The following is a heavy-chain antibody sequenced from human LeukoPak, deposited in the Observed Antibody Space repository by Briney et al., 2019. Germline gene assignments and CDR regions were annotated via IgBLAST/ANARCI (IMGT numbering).Heavy chain of an antibody. V-gene: IGHV4-34*01. CDR2: INHSGST. J-gene: IGHJ4*02. D-gene: IGHD1-26*01. Sequence: SETLSLTCAVYGGSLSGYYWSWIRQPPGKGLEWIGEINHSGSTNYNPSLKSRVTISVDTSKNQFSLKLSSVTAADTAVYYCARGPVGAWVNWGQGTLVTVSS. CDR3: ARGPVGAWVN. CDR1: GGSLSGYY.